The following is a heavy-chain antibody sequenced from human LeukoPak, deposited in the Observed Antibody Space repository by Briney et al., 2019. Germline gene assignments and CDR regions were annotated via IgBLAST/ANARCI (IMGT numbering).Heavy chain of an antibody. CDR3: ARDTWAAITGDYYGMDV. D-gene: IGHD7-27*01. CDR2: INWNGGST. Sequence: GGSLRLSCAASGFTFDDYGMSWVRQAPGKGLEWVSGINWNGGSTGYADSVKGRFTISRDNAKNSLYLQMNSLRAEDTAVYYCARDTWAAITGDYYGMDVWGQGTTVTVSS. V-gene: IGHV3-20*04. CDR1: GFTFDDYG. J-gene: IGHJ6*02.